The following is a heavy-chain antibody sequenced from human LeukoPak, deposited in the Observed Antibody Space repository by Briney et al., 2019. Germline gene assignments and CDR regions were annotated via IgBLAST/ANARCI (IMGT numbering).Heavy chain of an antibody. V-gene: IGHV3-21*01. D-gene: IGHD5-24*01. CDR1: GFTFSSYS. Sequence: GGSLRLSCAASGFTFSSYSMNGVRQAPGKGLEWVSSISSSSSYIYYADSVKGRFTISRDNAKNSLYLQMNSLRAEDTAVYYCARDIREMATFGEFDPWGQGTLVTVSS. CDR3: ARDIREMATFGEFDP. CDR2: ISSSSSYI. J-gene: IGHJ5*02.